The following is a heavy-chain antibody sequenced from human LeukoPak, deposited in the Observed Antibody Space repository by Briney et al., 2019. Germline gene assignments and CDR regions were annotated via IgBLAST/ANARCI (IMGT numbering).Heavy chain of an antibody. D-gene: IGHD4-23*01. CDR1: GYTFTSYG. Sequence: GASVKVSCKASGYTFTSYGISWVRQAPGQGLEWMGWISAYNGNTNYAQKLQGRVTMTTDTSTSTAYMELRSLRSDDTAVYYCARDRATYNDYGGNSKGDYWGQGTLVTVSS. J-gene: IGHJ4*02. CDR3: ARDRATYNDYGGNSKGDY. CDR2: ISAYNGNT. V-gene: IGHV1-18*01.